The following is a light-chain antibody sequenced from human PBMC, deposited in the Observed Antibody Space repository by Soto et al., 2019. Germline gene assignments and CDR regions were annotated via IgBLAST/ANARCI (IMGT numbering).Light chain of an antibody. Sequence: QSVLTQPPSMSGAPGQRVTISCTGSSSNIGAGYGVHWYQHLPGTAPKLLIYGNTNQPSGVPDRFSGSKSGTSASLAITGLQAEDEADYYCQSHDSSLNSWVFGGGTKLTVL. J-gene: IGLJ3*02. CDR3: QSHDSSLNSWV. V-gene: IGLV1-40*01. CDR1: SSNIGAGYG. CDR2: GNT.